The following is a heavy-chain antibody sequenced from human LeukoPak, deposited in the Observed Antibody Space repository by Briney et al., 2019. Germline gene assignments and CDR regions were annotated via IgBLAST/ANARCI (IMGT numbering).Heavy chain of an antibody. CDR1: GFTFSNAW. V-gene: IGHV3-15*01. CDR3: TTLGAFDY. Sequence: GGSLRLSCAASGFTFSNAWMSWVRQAPGKGLEWVGRIKSKTFGGTTDYAAPVKGRFTISRDDSKDTLYLHMNTLKTEDTAIYYCTTLGAFDYWGQGTLVTVSS. CDR2: IKSKTFGGTT. D-gene: IGHD3-16*01. J-gene: IGHJ4*02.